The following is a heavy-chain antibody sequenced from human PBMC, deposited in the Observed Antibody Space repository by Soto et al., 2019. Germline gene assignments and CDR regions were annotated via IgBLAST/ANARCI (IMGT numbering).Heavy chain of an antibody. CDR2: IIPIFGTA. D-gene: IGHD6-13*01. CDR3: ARDSRFRAAVRNDHNAFDI. CDR1: GGTFSSYA. Sequence: SVKXSCKASGGTFSSYAISWVRQAPGQGLEWMGGIIPIFGTANYAQKFQGRVTITADESTSTAYMELSSLRSEDTAVYYCARDSRFRAAVRNDHNAFDIWGQGTMVTVSS. J-gene: IGHJ3*02. V-gene: IGHV1-69*13.